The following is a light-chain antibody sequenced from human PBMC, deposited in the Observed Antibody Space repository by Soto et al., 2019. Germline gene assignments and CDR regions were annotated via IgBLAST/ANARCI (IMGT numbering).Light chain of an antibody. CDR2: DAS. CDR3: QQRSNWPAT. V-gene: IGKV3-11*01. Sequence: EIVLTQSPATRSLSPGERATLSCRASQSVSSYLAWYQQKPGQAPRLLIYDASNSATGIPARFSGSGSGTDFTLTISRLEPEEFAFYYCQQRSNWPATFGGGTKVEIK. J-gene: IGKJ4*01. CDR1: QSVSSY.